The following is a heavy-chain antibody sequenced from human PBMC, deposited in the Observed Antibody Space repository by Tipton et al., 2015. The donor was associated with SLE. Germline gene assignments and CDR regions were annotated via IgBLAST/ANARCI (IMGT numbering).Heavy chain of an antibody. J-gene: IGHJ3*02. CDR1: GGSISSHY. Sequence: LRLSCTVSGGSISSHYWSWIRQPPGKGLVWIGYIYYSGSTNYNPSLQSRVTISVDTSKNQFSLKLSSVTAADTAVYYWARTSYDSSADDGAFDIWGQGTMVTVSS. CDR3: ARTSYDSSADDGAFDI. CDR2: IYYSGST. V-gene: IGHV4-59*11. D-gene: IGHD3-22*01.